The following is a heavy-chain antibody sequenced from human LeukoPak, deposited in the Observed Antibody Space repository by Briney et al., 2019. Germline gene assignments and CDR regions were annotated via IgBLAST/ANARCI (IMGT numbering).Heavy chain of an antibody. Sequence: GGSLRLSCAASGFTFSSYEMNWVRQAPGKGLEWVSYISSSGSTIYYADSVKGRFTISRDNAKNSLYLQMNSLRAEDTAVYCCARDLASSWDYWGQGTLVTVSS. J-gene: IGHJ4*02. CDR1: GFTFSSYE. V-gene: IGHV3-48*03. D-gene: IGHD6-13*01. CDR2: ISSSGSTI. CDR3: ARDLASSWDY.